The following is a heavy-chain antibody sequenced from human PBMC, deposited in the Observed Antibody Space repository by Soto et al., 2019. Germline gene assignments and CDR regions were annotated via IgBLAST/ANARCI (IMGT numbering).Heavy chain of an antibody. CDR2: ISPDGGRT. V-gene: IGHV1-46*01. CDR3: ATREPGHY. J-gene: IGHJ4*02. Sequence: QVQLVQSGAEVKKPGASVKVSCKASGYTFTTYYMHWVRQAPGQGLAWMGIISPDGGRTSYAQKFQGRVTITRYTSTSTVYMDLSSLRSEDTAVYYCATREPGHYWCQGTLVTVSS. CDR1: GYTFTTYY.